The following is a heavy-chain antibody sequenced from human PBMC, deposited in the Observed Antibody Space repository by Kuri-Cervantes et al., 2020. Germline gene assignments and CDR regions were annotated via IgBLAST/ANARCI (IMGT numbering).Heavy chain of an antibody. Sequence: SETLSLTCTVSGGSISSYYWSWIRQPPGKELEWIGYIYYSGSTNYYPSLKSRVTISVDTSKNQFSLKLSSVTAADTAVYYCARGQWLLGAGDYWGQGTLVTVSS. CDR1: GGSISSYY. CDR2: IYYSGST. CDR3: ARGQWLLGAGDY. V-gene: IGHV4-59*01. J-gene: IGHJ4*02. D-gene: IGHD3-22*01.